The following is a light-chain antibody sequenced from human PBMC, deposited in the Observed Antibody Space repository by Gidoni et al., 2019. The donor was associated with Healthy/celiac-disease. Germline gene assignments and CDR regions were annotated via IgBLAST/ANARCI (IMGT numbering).Light chain of an antibody. V-gene: IGKV1-5*01. J-gene: IGKJ4*01. Sequence: DIQMTQSPSTLSASVGDRVTITCRASQSISSWLAWYQQKPGKAPKLLIYDASSLESGVPSRFSGSGSGTEFTLTISSLQPYDFATYYCQQYNSFLTFGGGTKVEI. CDR3: QQYNSFLT. CDR1: QSISSW. CDR2: DAS.